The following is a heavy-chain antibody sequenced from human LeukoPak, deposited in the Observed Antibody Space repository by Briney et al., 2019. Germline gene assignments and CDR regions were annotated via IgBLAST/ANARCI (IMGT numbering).Heavy chain of an antibody. J-gene: IGHJ4*02. Sequence: GGSLRLSCAASGFTFSNYGMHWVRQAPGKGLEWVAFIQYDGSDENYADSVKGRFTISRDNSKNTLYLQMNSLRTEDTAVYYCATKAAAYYFESWGQGSLATVSS. D-gene: IGHD6-13*01. CDR1: GFTFSNYG. V-gene: IGHV3-30*02. CDR2: IQYDGSDE. CDR3: ATKAAAYYFES.